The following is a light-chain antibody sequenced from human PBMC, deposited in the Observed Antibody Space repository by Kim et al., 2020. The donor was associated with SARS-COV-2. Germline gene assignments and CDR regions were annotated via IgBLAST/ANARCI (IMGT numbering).Light chain of an antibody. Sequence: VSQGQTASITCSGDKLGDKYACWYQQKQGQSPVLVIYQDTKRPSGIPERLSGSNSGNTATLTISGTQAMDEADYYCQAWDSSTAVFGGGTQLTVL. V-gene: IGLV3-1*01. CDR2: QDT. CDR1: KLGDKY. J-gene: IGLJ2*01. CDR3: QAWDSSTAV.